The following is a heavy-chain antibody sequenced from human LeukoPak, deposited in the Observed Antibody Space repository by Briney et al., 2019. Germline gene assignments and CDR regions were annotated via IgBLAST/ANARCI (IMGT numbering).Heavy chain of an antibody. J-gene: IGHJ4*02. CDR1: GGTFSSYA. CDR3: ARGSGYYL. CDR2: MNPNSGNT. D-gene: IGHD3-22*01. Sequence: GASVKVSCKASGGTFSSYAISWVRQAPGQGLEWMGWMNPNSGNTGYAQKFQGRVTMTRNTSISTAYMELSSLRSEDTAVYYCARGSGYYLWGQGTLVTVSS. V-gene: IGHV1-8*02.